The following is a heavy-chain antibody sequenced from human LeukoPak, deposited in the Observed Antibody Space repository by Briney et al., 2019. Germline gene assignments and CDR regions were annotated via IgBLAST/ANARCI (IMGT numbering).Heavy chain of an antibody. V-gene: IGHV3-23*01. Sequence: GGTLRLSCAASGFTFSSYGMSWVRQAPGKGLEWVSAISGSGGSTYYADSVKGRFTISRDNSKNSLYLQMNSLRAEDTAVYYCASNPYSSSSFDFWGQGTLVTVSS. CDR3: ASNPYSSSSFDF. D-gene: IGHD6-6*01. CDR1: GFTFSSYG. CDR2: ISGSGGST. J-gene: IGHJ4*02.